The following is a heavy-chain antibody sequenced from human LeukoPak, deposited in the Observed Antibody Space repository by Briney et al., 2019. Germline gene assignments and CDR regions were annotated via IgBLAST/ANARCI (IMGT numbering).Heavy chain of an antibody. D-gene: IGHD6-19*01. CDR1: GFTFGSYS. CDR3: AKTTSQWLAYFDY. V-gene: IGHV3-21*01. Sequence: GGSLRLSCAASGFTFGSYSMNWVRQTPGKGLEWVSSISTSSKYIYYADSVEGRFTISRDNSKNTLYLQMNSLRAEDTAVYYCAKTTSQWLAYFDYWGQGTLVTVSS. J-gene: IGHJ4*02. CDR2: ISTSSKYI.